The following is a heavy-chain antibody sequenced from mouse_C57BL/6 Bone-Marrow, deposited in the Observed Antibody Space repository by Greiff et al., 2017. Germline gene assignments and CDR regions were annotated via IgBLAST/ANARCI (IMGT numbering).Heavy chain of an antibody. CDR3: TKSRISAMDY. CDR2: ISSGGDYI. D-gene: IGHD6-2*01. CDR1: GFTFSSYA. V-gene: IGHV5-9-1*02. Sequence: EVKLMESGEGLVKPGGSLKLSCAASGFTFSSYAMSWVRQTPEKRLEWVAYISSGGDYIYYADTVKGRFTISRDNARNTLYLQISSLKSEVTAMYYCTKSRISAMDYWGQGTSVTVSS. J-gene: IGHJ4*01.